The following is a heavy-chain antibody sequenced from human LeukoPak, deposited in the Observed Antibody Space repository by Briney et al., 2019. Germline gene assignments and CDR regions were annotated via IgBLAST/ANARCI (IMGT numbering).Heavy chain of an antibody. CDR2: IYYSGST. V-gene: IGHV4-61*08. CDR3: ASRESGGDYFDY. CDR1: GGSISSGGYY. J-gene: IGHJ4*02. D-gene: IGHD3-3*01. Sequence: SETLSLTCTVSGGSISSGGYYWSWIRQHPGKGLEWIGYIYYSGSTNYNPSLKSRVTISVDTSKNQFSLKLSSVTAADTAVYYCASRESGGDYFDYWGQGTLVTVSS.